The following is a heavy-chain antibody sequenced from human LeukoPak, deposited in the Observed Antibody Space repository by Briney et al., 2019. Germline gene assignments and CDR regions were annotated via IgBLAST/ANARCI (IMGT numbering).Heavy chain of an antibody. CDR3: ARDYPLAPDAFDI. CDR2: INPSGGST. Sequence: GASVKVSCKASGYTFTSYYMHWVRQAPGQGLEWMGIINPSGGSTSYAQKFQGRVTMTRDTSTSTAYMELRSLRSDDTAVYYCARDYPLAPDAFDIWGQGTMVTVSS. V-gene: IGHV1-46*01. J-gene: IGHJ3*02. CDR1: GYTFTSYY.